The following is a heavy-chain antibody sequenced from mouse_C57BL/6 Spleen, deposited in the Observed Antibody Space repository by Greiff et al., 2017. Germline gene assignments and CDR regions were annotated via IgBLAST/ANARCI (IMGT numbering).Heavy chain of an antibody. V-gene: IGHV1-69*01. CDR3: ARIYGYHFFDY. CDR1: GYTFTSYW. Sequence: QVQLQQPGAELVMPGASVKLSCKASGYTFTSYWMHWVKQRPGQGLEWIGEIDPSDSYTNYNQKFKGKSTLTVDKSSSTAYMQLSSLTSEDSAVYYCARIYGYHFFDYWGQGTTLTVSS. CDR2: IDPSDSYT. D-gene: IGHD2-2*01. J-gene: IGHJ2*01.